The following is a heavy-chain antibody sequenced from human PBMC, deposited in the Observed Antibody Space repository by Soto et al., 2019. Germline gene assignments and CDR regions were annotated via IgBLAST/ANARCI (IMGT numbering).Heavy chain of an antibody. Sequence: QVQLQESGPGLVKPSQTLSLTCTVSGGSISSGDYYWSWIHQPPGKGLEWIGHIYYSGSTYYNPSLKSRVTISVDTSKNQFSLKLSSVTAADTAVYYCASIIAAAGTGWFDPWGQGTLVTVSS. J-gene: IGHJ5*02. CDR2: IYYSGST. V-gene: IGHV4-30-4*01. CDR1: GGSISSGDYY. CDR3: ASIIAAAGTGWFDP. D-gene: IGHD6-13*01.